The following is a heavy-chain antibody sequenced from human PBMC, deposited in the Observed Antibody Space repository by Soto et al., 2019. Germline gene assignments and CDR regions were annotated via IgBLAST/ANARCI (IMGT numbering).Heavy chain of an antibody. CDR3: ARLGAPPGKWFDP. D-gene: IGHD3-16*01. CDR1: GGSFSGYY. V-gene: IGHV4-34*01. J-gene: IGHJ5*02. Sequence: PSETLSLTCAVYGGSFSGYYWSWLRQPPGKGLEWIGEINHSGSTNYNPSLKSRVTISVGTSKNQFSLKLSSVTAADTAVYYCARLGAPPGKWFDPWGQGTLVTVSS. CDR2: INHSGST.